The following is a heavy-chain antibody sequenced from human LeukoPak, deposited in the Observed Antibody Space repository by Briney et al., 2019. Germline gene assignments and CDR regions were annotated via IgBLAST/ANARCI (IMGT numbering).Heavy chain of an antibody. D-gene: IGHD1-26*01. CDR3: ASGISGSYYGY. V-gene: IGHV3-74*01. CDR1: GLTFSSHW. Sequence: GGSLRLSCAASGLTFSSHWMHWVRQAPGKGLVWVSRITNDGSSTTYADSVKGRFTISRDNAKNMLYLQVNSLRAEDTAVYFCASGISGSYYGYWGQGTLVTVSS. CDR2: ITNDGSST. J-gene: IGHJ4*02.